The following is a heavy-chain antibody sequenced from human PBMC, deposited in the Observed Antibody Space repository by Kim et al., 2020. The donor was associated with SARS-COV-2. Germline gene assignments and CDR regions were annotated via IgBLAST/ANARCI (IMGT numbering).Heavy chain of an antibody. D-gene: IGHD3-3*01. CDR3: ARAPERITIFPGRAYYYYYGMDV. CDR2: INHSGST. CDR1: GGSFSGYY. V-gene: IGHV4-34*01. Sequence: SETLSLTCAVYGGSFSGYYWSWIRQPPGKGLEWIGEINHSGSTNYNPSLKSRVTISVDTSKNQFSLKLSSVTAADTAVYYCARAPERITIFPGRAYYYYYGMDVWGQGTTVTVSS. J-gene: IGHJ6*02.